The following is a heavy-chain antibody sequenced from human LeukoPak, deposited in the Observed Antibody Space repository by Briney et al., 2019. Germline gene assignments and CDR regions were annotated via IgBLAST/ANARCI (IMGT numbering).Heavy chain of an antibody. V-gene: IGHV4-39*07. J-gene: IGHJ4*02. Sequence: KASETLSLTCTVSGGSISSSSYYWGWIRQPPGKGLEWIGEINHRSTTNYNPSLKSRVVMSIDTSKNQFFLKLNSVTAADTAVYYCARVPLGFREPLDYWGQGTLVTVSS. CDR3: ARVPLGFREPLDY. CDR1: GGSISSSSYY. CDR2: INHRSTT. D-gene: IGHD3-10*01.